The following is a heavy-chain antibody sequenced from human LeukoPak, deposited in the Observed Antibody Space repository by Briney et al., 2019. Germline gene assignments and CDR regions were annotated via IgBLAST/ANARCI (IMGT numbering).Heavy chain of an antibody. J-gene: IGHJ6*02. CDR2: IIPIFGTA. CDR1: GGTFSSFA. CDR3: ASPTGHYDFKSMDV. Sequence: SVKVSCKASGGTFSSFAISWVRQAPGQGLEWMGGIIPIFGTANYAQKFQGRVTITADESTSTAYMELSSLRSEDTAVYYCASPTGHYDFKSMDVWGQGTTVTVSS. D-gene: IGHD3-3*01. V-gene: IGHV1-69*13.